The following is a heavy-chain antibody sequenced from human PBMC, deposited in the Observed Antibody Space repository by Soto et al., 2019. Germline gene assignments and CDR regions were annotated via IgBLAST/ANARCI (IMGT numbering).Heavy chain of an antibody. CDR3: AKENPLTNWKAPDY. V-gene: IGHV3-30*18. D-gene: IGHD1-20*01. Sequence: GGSLRLSCAASGFTFSSYGMHWVRQAPGKGLEWVAVISYDGSNKYYADSVKGRFTISIDNSKNTLYLQMNSLRAEDTAVYYSAKENPLTNWKAPDYWGQGTLVTVSS. CDR2: ISYDGSNK. CDR1: GFTFSSYG. J-gene: IGHJ4*02.